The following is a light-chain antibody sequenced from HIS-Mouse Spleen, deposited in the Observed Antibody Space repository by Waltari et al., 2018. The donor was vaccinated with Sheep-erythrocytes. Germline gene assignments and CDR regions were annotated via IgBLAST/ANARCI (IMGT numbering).Light chain of an antibody. V-gene: IGLV2-14*01. J-gene: IGLJ2*01. CDR2: EVS. CDR1: SSDVGGYNY. Sequence: QSALTQPPSASGSPGQSVTISCPGTSSDVGGYNYVSWYQQHPGKAPKLMIYEVSNRPSGVSNRFSGSKSGNTASLTISGLQAEDEADYYCSSYTSSSTQVFGGGTKLTVL. CDR3: SSYTSSSTQV.